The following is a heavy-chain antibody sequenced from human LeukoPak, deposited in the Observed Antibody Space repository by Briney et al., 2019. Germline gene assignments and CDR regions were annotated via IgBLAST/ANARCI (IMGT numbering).Heavy chain of an antibody. CDR1: GGSISSGDYY. V-gene: IGHV4-30-4*01. Sequence: SQTLSLTCTVSGGSISSGDYYWSWIRQPPGKGLEWIGYIYYSGSTYYNPSLKSRVTISVDTSKNQFSLKLSSVTAADTAVYYCAGFYGDLRDYFDYWGQGTLVTVSS. J-gene: IGHJ4*02. CDR3: AGFYGDLRDYFDY. CDR2: IYYSGST. D-gene: IGHD4-17*01.